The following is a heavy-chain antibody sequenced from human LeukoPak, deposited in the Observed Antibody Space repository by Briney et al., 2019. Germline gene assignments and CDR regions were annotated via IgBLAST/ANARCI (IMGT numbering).Heavy chain of an antibody. V-gene: IGHV4-34*01. J-gene: IGHJ4*02. CDR2: INHSGST. D-gene: IGHD5-18*01. Sequence: PSETLSLTCTISGGSISSYYWSWIRQPPGKGLEWIGEINHSGSTNYNPSLKSRVTISVDTSKNQFSLKLSSVTAADTAVYYCAMTPYVDTAMVLDYWGQGTLVTVSS. CDR1: GGSISSYY. CDR3: AMTPYVDTAMVLDY.